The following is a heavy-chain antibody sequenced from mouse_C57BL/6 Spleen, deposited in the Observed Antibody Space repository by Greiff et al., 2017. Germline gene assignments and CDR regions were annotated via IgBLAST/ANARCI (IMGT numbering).Heavy chain of an antibody. CDR1: GYTFTSYW. CDR3: ARWAYYSNYGVFDY. D-gene: IGHD2-5*01. Sequence: VQLQQPGAELVRPGTSVKLSCKASGYTFTSYWMHWVKQRPGQGLEWIGVIDPSDSYTNNNQKFKGKATLTVDTSSSTAYRQLSSLTSEDSAVYYCARWAYYSNYGVFDYWGQGTTRTVSS. CDR2: IDPSDSYT. V-gene: IGHV1-59*01. J-gene: IGHJ2*01.